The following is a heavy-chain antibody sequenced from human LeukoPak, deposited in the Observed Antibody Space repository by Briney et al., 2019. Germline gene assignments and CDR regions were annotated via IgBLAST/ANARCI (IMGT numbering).Heavy chain of an antibody. CDR1: GFTFSSYG. D-gene: IGHD3-10*01. CDR2: IRYDGSNK. CDR3: AKDQDTMVRGVISGTFDY. Sequence: GGSLRLSCAASGFTFSSYGMHWVRQAPGKGLEWVAFIRYDGSNKYYADSVKGRFTISRDNSKNTLYLQMNSLRAEDTAVYYFAKDQDTMVRGVISGTFDYWGQGTLVTVSS. J-gene: IGHJ4*02. V-gene: IGHV3-30*02.